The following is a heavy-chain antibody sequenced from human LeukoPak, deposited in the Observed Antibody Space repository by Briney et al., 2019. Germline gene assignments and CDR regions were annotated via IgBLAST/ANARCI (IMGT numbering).Heavy chain of an antibody. CDR2: ISAYNGNT. CDR1: GYTFTSYG. D-gene: IGHD3-3*01. V-gene: IGHV1-18*01. J-gene: IGHJ6*03. Sequence: ASVKVSSKASGYTFTSYGISWVRQAPGQGLEWMGWISAYNGNTNYAQKLQGRVTMTTDTSTSTAYMELRSLRSDDTAVYYCARRQEDYDFWSGYHYYYYYMDVWGKGTTVTVSS. CDR3: ARRQEDYDFWSGYHYYYYYMDV.